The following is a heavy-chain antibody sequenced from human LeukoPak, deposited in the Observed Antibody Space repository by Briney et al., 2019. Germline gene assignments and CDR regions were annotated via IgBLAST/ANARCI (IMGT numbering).Heavy chain of an antibody. CDR3: AYQCGGNCFNDY. V-gene: IGHV3-30*02. CDR2: IRHDDTNK. Sequence: PGGSLRHSCAASGFTFSSYGMDWVRQAPGKGLEWVAFIRHDDTNKYYTDSVKGRFTISRDNSKNTLYLQMNSLRAEDTAVYYCAYQCGGNCFNDYWGQGTLVTVSS. J-gene: IGHJ4*02. CDR1: GFTFSSYG. D-gene: IGHD2-21*02.